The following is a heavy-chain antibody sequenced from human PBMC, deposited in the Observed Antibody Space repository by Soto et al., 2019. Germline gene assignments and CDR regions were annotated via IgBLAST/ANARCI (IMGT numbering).Heavy chain of an antibody. CDR2: IIPVLGTA. Sequence: QVQLVQSGAEVKKPGSSVKVSCKASGGSLSNYGISWVRQAPGQGLEWMGGIIPVLGTANYAQKFQGRVTITADESTSIVYMDVTSLRYEDTAVYYCARGDATKIVVTTYYGMDVWGQGTTVTVSS. CDR3: ARGDATKIVVTTYYGMDV. D-gene: IGHD4-17*01. CDR1: GGSLSNYG. J-gene: IGHJ6*02. V-gene: IGHV1-69*11.